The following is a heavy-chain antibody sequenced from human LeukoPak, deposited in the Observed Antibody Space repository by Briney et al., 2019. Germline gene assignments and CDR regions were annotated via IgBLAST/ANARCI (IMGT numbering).Heavy chain of an antibody. D-gene: IGHD4-17*01. CDR3: AKDPHYTVTTSYYFDY. J-gene: IGHJ4*02. CDR2: ISYDGSNK. Sequence: GGSLRLSCAASGFTFSSYAMSWVRQAPGKGLEWVAVISYDGSNKYYADSVKGRFTISRDNSKNTLYLQMNSLRAEDTAVYYCAKDPHYTVTTSYYFDYWGQGTLVTVSS. CDR1: GFTFSSYA. V-gene: IGHV3-30*18.